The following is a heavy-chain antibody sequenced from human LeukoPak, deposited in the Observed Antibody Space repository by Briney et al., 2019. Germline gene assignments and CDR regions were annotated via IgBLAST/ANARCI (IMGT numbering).Heavy chain of an antibody. CDR2: IKQDGSET. CDR3: ARDRDSRWDFDL. D-gene: IGHD3-22*01. V-gene: IGHV3-7*01. Sequence: GGSLRLSCAASGFTSSTHWMSWVRQAPGKGLEWVASIKQDGSETYYVDSVKGRFTLSRDNAKNSLYLQMNSLRADDTAVYYCARDRDSRWDFDLWGRGTLVTVSS. CDR1: GFTSSTHW. J-gene: IGHJ2*01.